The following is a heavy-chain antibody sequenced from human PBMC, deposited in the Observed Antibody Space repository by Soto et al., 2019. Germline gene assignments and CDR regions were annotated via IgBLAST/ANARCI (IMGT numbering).Heavy chain of an antibody. V-gene: IGHV1-69*01. D-gene: IGHD3-3*01. Sequence: QVQLVQSGAEVKKPGSSVKVSCTASGGTFSNFAISWVRQAPGQGLEWMGGIIPMFGAADYAQEFQGRVTITADESTSTAYMELSSLRSEDTAMYYCARDFGLHHCFDSWGQGTQVTVSS. CDR1: GGTFSNFA. J-gene: IGHJ5*01. CDR3: ARDFGLHHCFDS. CDR2: IIPMFGAA.